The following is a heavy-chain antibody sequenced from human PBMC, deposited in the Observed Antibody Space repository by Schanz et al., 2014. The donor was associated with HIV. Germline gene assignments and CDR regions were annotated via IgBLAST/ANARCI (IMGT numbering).Heavy chain of an antibody. V-gene: IGHV3-7*03. J-gene: IGHJ5*02. CDR2: MNQDGSEK. CDR3: ARDKKSGNNDGGFDP. D-gene: IGHD1-26*01. CDR1: GFIFSGYW. Sequence: EVQLVESGGGLVQPGGSLRLSCAASGFIFSGYWMTWVRQAPGKGLEWVANMNQDGSEKYYVDSVKGRFTISRDNSKNTLYLQMNSLTPEDTAVYYCARDKKSGNNDGGFDPWGQGTLVTVSS.